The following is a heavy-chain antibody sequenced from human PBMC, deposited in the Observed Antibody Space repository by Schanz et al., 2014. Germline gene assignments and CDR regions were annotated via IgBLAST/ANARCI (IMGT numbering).Heavy chain of an antibody. D-gene: IGHD3-10*01. V-gene: IGHV3-15*01. J-gene: IGHJ3*02. Sequence: EVQLVESGGGLVKPGGSLRLSCATSGFTLNNAWMNWVRQAPGKGLQWVARIKSKTDGGTRDYAAPVKGRFTISTDDSKNTVYLQMNSLQTEDTAVYYCAKGRFGELSAFDIWGQGTMVNVSS. CDR1: GFTLNNAW. CDR3: AKGRFGELSAFDI. CDR2: IKSKTDGGTR.